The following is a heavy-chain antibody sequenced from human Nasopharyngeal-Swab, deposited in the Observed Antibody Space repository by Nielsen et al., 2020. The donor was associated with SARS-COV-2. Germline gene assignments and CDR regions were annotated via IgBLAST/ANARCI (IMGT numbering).Heavy chain of an antibody. CDR3: AKTIGYCSGGSCYLDY. CDR1: GFTFSSYA. V-gene: IGHV3-23*01. CDR2: ISGSGGST. D-gene: IGHD2-15*01. Sequence: GESLKISCAASGFTFSSYAMSRVRQAPGKGLEWVSAISGSGGSTYYADSVKGRFTISRDNSKNTLYLQMNSLRAEDTAVYYCAKTIGYCSGGSCYLDYWGQGTLVTVSS. J-gene: IGHJ4*02.